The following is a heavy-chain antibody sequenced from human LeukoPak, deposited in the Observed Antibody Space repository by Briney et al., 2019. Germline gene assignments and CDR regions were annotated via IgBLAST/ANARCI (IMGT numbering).Heavy chain of an antibody. CDR2: ISGSGASK. J-gene: IGHJ4*02. CDR3: AKIGSGIDY. Sequence: GGSLRLSWAAAGFTVTSYAMSWVRQAPGKWLEWVSAISGSGASKYYADSVKGRFTISRDNSKNTLYLQMNSLRAEDTAVYYCAKIGSGIDYWGQGTLVTVSS. CDR1: GFTVTSYA. D-gene: IGHD6-19*01. V-gene: IGHV3-23*01.